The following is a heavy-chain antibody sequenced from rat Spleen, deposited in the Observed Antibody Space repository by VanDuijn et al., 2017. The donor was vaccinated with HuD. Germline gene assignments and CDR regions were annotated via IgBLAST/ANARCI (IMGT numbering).Heavy chain of an antibody. V-gene: IGHV3-1*01. J-gene: IGHJ1*01. D-gene: IGHD1-10*01. CDR1: GYSIPSNY. CDR2: ISYRGST. CDR3: ARYNIYWYFDF. Sequence: EVQLQESGPGLVKPSQSLSLTCSVTGYSIPSNYWGWIRKFPGNKMEWMGYISYRGSTSYNPSLKSRISITRDTSKNQFFLQLNSVTTEDTATYYCARYNIYWYFDFWGPGTMVTVSS.